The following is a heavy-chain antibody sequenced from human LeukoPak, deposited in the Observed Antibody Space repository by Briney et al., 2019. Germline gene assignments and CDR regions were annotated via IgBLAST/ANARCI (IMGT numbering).Heavy chain of an antibody. CDR2: IYYTGIT. J-gene: IGHJ4*02. CDR3: AASSGVTLGRF. D-gene: IGHD3-16*01. CDR1: GGSISSGAFY. V-gene: IGHV4-31*03. Sequence: SETLSLTCTVSGGSISSGAFYNNWIRQRPGKGLEWIGYIYYTGITSHNPSLKSRATMSVDTSMNQVSLKLSSLTAADTAVYYCAASSGVTLGRFWGQGTLVTVSS.